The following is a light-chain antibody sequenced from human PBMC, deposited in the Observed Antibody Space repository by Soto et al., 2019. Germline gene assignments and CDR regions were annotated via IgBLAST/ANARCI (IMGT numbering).Light chain of an antibody. V-gene: IGLV4-69*01. CDR1: SGHSSYA. CDR3: QTWGTAIHDVV. J-gene: IGLJ2*01. Sequence: QSVPTQSPSASASLGASVKLTCTLSSGHSSYAIAWHQQQPEKGPRYLMKLNSDGSHSKGDGIPDRFSGSSSGAERHLTISSLQSEDEADYYCQTWGTAIHDVVFGGGTKVTVL. CDR2: LNSDGSH.